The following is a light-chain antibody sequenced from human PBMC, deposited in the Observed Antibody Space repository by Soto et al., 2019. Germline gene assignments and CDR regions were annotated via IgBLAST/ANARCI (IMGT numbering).Light chain of an antibody. V-gene: IGKV1-39*01. Sequence: DIQMTQSPSSLSASVGDRVTITCRASQSISNHLNWYQQKPGKAPKLLIFAASSLQSGVPSRFSGSRSGPDFTLTISSLKTEDFATYYCQQRYSSPPTFGQGTKVDIK. CDR3: QQRYSSPPT. J-gene: IGKJ1*01. CDR1: QSISNH. CDR2: AAS.